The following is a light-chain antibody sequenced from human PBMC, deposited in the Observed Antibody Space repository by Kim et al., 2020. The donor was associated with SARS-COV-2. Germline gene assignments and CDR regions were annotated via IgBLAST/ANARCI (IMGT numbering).Light chain of an antibody. CDR2: SNN. Sequence: GQRVTISCSGSSSNIVSNTVNWYQQLPGTAPKLRIYSNNQRPSGVPDRFSGSKSGTSASLAISGLQSEDEADYYCAAWDDSLNGVVFGGGTQLTVL. CDR1: SSNIVSNT. J-gene: IGLJ2*01. CDR3: AAWDDSLNGVV. V-gene: IGLV1-44*01.